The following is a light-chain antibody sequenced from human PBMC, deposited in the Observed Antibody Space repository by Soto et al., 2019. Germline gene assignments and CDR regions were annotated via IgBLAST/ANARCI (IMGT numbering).Light chain of an antibody. J-gene: IGLJ1*01. Sequence: QSVLTQPRSVSGSPGQSVTISCTGTSSDVGGYNYVSWYQHHPGKAPKLMIYDVSERPSGVPDRFSGSKSGNTASLTISGLQAEDEADYYCCSYAGTYTGVLGTGTKVTVL. CDR1: SSDVGGYNY. CDR2: DVS. CDR3: CSYAGTYTGV. V-gene: IGLV2-11*01.